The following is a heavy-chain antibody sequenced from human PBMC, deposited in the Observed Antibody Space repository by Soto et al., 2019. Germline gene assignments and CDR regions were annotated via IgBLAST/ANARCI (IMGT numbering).Heavy chain of an antibody. CDR1: GGSMSISNC. V-gene: IGHV4-4*02. Sequence: SETLSLTCAVSGGSMSISNCWSWVRQSPGKGLEWIGEIYPSGNTNYNPSLKSRVTISVDKSKNQFSLKLTSVTAADTALYFCASGNHGITGTTEYWGQGILVTVSS. J-gene: IGHJ4*02. D-gene: IGHD1-7*01. CDR2: IYPSGNT. CDR3: ASGNHGITGTTEY.